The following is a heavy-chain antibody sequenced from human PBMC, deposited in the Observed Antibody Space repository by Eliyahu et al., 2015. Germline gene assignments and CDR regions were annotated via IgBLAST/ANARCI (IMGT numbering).Heavy chain of an antibody. V-gene: IGHV1-3*01. Sequence: QVQLVQSGAEVKKPGASVKVSCKASGYTFTSYAMHWVRQAPGQRLEWMGWINAGNGNTKYSQKFQGRVTITRDTSASTAYMELSSLRSEDTAVYYCARGIGGDFRVRWFDPWGQGTLVTVSS. D-gene: IGHD2-21*02. CDR3: ARGIGGDFRVRWFDP. CDR1: GYTFTSYA. J-gene: IGHJ5*02. CDR2: INAGNGNT.